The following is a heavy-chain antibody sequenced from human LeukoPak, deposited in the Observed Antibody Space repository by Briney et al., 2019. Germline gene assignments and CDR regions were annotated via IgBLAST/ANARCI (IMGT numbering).Heavy chain of an antibody. CDR3: ARDMAMIGAVAADYFDY. V-gene: IGHV1-69*04. J-gene: IGHJ4*02. D-gene: IGHD6-19*01. CDR1: GGTFSSYA. CDR2: IIPILGIA. Sequence: GASVKVSCKASGGTFSSYAISWVRQAPGQWLEWMGRIIPILGIANYAQKFQGRVTITADKSTSTAYMELSSLRSEDTAVYYCARDMAMIGAVAADYFDYWGQGTLVTVSS.